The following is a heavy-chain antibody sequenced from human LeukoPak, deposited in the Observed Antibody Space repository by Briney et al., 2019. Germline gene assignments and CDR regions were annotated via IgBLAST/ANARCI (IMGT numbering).Heavy chain of an antibody. V-gene: IGHV3-23*01. D-gene: IGHD1-26*01. CDR2: ISSIDGST. J-gene: IGHJ4*02. CDR3: AKVASGSYYNWPFDY. CDR1: GFTFSSYG. Sequence: GGTLRLSCAASGFTFSSYGMSWVRQAPGKGLEWVSGISSIDGSTYYADSVKGRFTVSRDNSKNTLYLQMNSLRAEGTAVYYCAKVASGSYYNWPFDYWGQGTLVTVSS.